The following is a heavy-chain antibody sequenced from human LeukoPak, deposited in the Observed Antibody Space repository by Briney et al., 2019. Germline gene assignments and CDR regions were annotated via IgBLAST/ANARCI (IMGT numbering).Heavy chain of an antibody. V-gene: IGHV3-23*01. CDR3: ARESAYAFWY. CDR2: IVHIGTGT. D-gene: IGHD3-3*01. Sequence: GGSLRLSCAASEFTFSSHDMRWVRQAPGKGLEWVSSIVHIGTGTYYADSVKGRFTISRDNSKNTLFLQMNSLRDEDTAVYYCARESAYAFWYWGQGTLVAVSS. J-gene: IGHJ4*02. CDR1: EFTFSSHD.